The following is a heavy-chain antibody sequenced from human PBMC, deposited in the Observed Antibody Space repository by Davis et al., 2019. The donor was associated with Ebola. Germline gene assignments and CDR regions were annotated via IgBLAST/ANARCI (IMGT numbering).Heavy chain of an antibody. CDR1: GFTFSTYT. J-gene: IGHJ3*02. CDR2: MWYGGSNK. Sequence: GESLKISCAASGFTFSTYTMNWVRQAPGKGLEWVAVMWYGGSNKYYADSVKGRFNISRDNSRGTLYLQMNSLRVEDTAIYYCVKDSSNIWFDIWGQGTLVTVSS. CDR3: VKDSSNIWFDI. V-gene: IGHV3-33*06. D-gene: IGHD2/OR15-2a*01.